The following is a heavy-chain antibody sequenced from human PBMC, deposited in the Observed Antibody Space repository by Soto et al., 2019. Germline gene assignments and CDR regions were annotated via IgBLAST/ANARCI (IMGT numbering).Heavy chain of an antibody. Sequence: GGSLRLSCAASGFTFDDYAMHWVRQAPGKGLEWVSGISWNSGSIGYADSVKGRFTISRDNAKNSLYLQMNSLRAEDTALYYCAKGPHPDHRSLAGFWGPFDPWGQGTLVTVSS. D-gene: IGHD3-16*01. V-gene: IGHV3-9*01. CDR1: GFTFDDYA. CDR3: AKGPHPDHRSLAGFWGPFDP. CDR2: ISWNSGSI. J-gene: IGHJ5*02.